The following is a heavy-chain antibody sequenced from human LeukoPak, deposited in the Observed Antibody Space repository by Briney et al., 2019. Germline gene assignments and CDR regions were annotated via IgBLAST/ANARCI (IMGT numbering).Heavy chain of an antibody. CDR2: IYHSGST. Sequence: PSETLSLTCAVSGGSISSGGYYWSWIRQPPGKGLEWIGYIYHSGSTYYNPSLKSRVTISVDRSKNQFSLKLSSVTAADTAVYYCARGEYSSGWKLDYWGQGTLVTVSS. V-gene: IGHV4-30-2*01. J-gene: IGHJ4*02. CDR3: ARGEYSSGWKLDY. CDR1: GGSISSGGYY. D-gene: IGHD6-19*01.